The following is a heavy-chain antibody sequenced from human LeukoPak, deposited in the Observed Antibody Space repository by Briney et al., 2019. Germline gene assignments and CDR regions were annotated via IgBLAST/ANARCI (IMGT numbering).Heavy chain of an antibody. CDR1: GYTFTGYY. J-gene: IGHJ3*02. CDR3: ATGLTNLLVAFDI. V-gene: IGHV1-2*02. Sequence: ASVKVSCKASGYTFTGYYIHWVRQAPGRGLEWMGWINPNSGGTNYAQKFQGRVTMTRDTSISTAYMELSRLRSDDTAVYYCATGLTNLLVAFDIWGQGTMVTVSS. D-gene: IGHD2/OR15-2a*01. CDR2: INPNSGGT.